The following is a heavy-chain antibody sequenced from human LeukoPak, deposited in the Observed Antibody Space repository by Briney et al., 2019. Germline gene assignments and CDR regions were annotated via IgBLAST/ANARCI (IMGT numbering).Heavy chain of an antibody. D-gene: IGHD6-19*01. Sequence: GASVKVSCKASGYTFTSYGISRVRQAPGQGLEWMGWISAYNGNTNYAQKLQGRVTMTTDTSTSTAYMELRSLRSDDTAVYYCARDKRLAGRRSDAFDIWGQGTMVTVSS. J-gene: IGHJ3*02. CDR3: ARDKRLAGRRSDAFDI. CDR1: GYTFTSYG. V-gene: IGHV1-18*01. CDR2: ISAYNGNT.